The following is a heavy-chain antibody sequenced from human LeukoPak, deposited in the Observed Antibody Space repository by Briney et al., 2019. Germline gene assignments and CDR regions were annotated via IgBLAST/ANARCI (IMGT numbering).Heavy chain of an antibody. Sequence: SETLSLTCTVSGGSISSSSYYWGWIRQPPGKGLEWIGSIYYSGSTYYNPSLKSRVTISVDTSKNQFSLKLSSVTAADTAVYYCARQTVLRYFDWLLPTHPFDYWGQGTLVIVSS. J-gene: IGHJ4*02. CDR3: ARQTVLRYFDWLLPTHPFDY. CDR2: IYYSGST. CDR1: GGSISSSSYY. D-gene: IGHD3-9*01. V-gene: IGHV4-39*01.